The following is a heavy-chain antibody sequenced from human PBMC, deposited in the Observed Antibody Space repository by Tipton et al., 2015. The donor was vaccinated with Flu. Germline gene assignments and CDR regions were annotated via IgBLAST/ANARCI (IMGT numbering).Heavy chain of an antibody. Sequence: SLRLSCAASGFTFSDDYMSWIRQAPGKGLEWVSHISSSGSTINYADSVKGRFTISRGNAKNSLYLQMNSLRAEDTAVYYCARDHPPSITVLGEITDYFGMDVWGQGTTITVSS. V-gene: IGHV3-11*01. CDR3: ARDHPPSITVLGEITDYFGMDV. CDR1: GFTFSDDY. J-gene: IGHJ6*02. D-gene: IGHD3-3*01. CDR2: ISSSGSTI.